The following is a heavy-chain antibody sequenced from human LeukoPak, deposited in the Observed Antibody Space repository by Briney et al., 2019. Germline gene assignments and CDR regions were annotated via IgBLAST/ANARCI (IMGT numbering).Heavy chain of an antibody. J-gene: IGHJ4*02. Sequence: GGSLRLSCAASGFTFSSYDMHWVRQATGKGLEWVSAIGTAGDTYYPGSVKGRFTISRENAKNSLYLQMSSLRAGDTAVYYCARGAIDSSGYRFDYWGQGTLVTVSS. CDR3: ARGAIDSSGYRFDY. CDR1: GFTFSSYD. D-gene: IGHD3-22*01. V-gene: IGHV3-13*01. CDR2: IGTAGDT.